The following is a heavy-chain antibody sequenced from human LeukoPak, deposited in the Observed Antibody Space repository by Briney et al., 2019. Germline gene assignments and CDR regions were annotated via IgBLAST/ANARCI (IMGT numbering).Heavy chain of an antibody. CDR2: ISYDGSNK. V-gene: IGHV3-30*03. CDR1: GFTFSSYG. D-gene: IGHD3-10*01. CDR3: VFEGRADAFDI. Sequence: GGSLRLSCAASGFTFSSYGMHWVRQAPGKGLEWVAVISYDGSNKYYADSVKGRFTISRDNPKNTLYLQMNSLRAEDTAVYYCVFEGRADAFDIWGQGTMVTVSS. J-gene: IGHJ3*02.